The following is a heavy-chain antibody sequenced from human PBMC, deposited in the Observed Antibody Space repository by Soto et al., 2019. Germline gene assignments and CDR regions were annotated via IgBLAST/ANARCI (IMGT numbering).Heavy chain of an antibody. CDR2: IIPIFGTA. CDR3: AIAAAGPLVDY. Sequence: SVKVSCKASGGTFSSYAISWVRQAPGQGLEWMGGIIPIFGTANYAQKFQGRVTITADKSTSTAYMELSSLSSEDTAVYYCAIAAAGPLVDYWGQGTLVTVSS. CDR1: GGTFSSYA. D-gene: IGHD6-13*01. J-gene: IGHJ4*02. V-gene: IGHV1-69*06.